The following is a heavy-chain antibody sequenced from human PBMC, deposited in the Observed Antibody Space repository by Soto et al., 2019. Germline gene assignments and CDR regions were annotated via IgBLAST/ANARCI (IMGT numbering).Heavy chain of an antibody. CDR3: VKSPRPGFWSGYYPYYFDY. V-gene: IGHV3-23*01. Sequence: PGGSLRLSCAASGFTFSSYAMSWVRQAPGKGLEWVSAISGSGGSTYYADSVKGRFTISRDNSKNTLYLQMNSLRAEDTAVYYFVKSPRPGFWSGYYPYYFDYWGQGTLVTVSS. D-gene: IGHD3-3*01. CDR1: GFTFSSYA. J-gene: IGHJ4*02. CDR2: ISGSGGST.